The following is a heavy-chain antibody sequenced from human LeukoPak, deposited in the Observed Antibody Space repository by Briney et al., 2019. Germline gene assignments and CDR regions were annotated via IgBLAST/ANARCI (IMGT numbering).Heavy chain of an antibody. CDR2: INQDGGEI. D-gene: IGHD3-10*01. CDR1: GFTFSRSW. CDR3: VRAHHPGGWFDP. Sequence: GGSLRLSSAASGFTFSRSWMTWVRQAPGKGLEWVASINQDGGEIHYVDSVKGRFIISRDNAKNSLYLQMDSLTAEDTAVHYCVRAHHPGGWFDPWGQGTLVTVSS. V-gene: IGHV3-7*04. J-gene: IGHJ5*02.